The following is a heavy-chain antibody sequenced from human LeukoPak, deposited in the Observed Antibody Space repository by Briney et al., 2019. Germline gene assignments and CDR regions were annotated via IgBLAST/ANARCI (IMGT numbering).Heavy chain of an antibody. V-gene: IGHV4-38-2*01. CDR1: GYSISSGYY. CDR2: IYHSGST. CDR3: AGGPTFDY. J-gene: IGHJ4*02. Sequence: SETLSLTCAVSGYSISSGYYWGWIRQPPGKGLEWIGNIYHSGSTYYNPSLKTRATISVDTSKNQFSLKLSSVTAADTAVYYCAGGPTFDYWGQGTLVTVSS.